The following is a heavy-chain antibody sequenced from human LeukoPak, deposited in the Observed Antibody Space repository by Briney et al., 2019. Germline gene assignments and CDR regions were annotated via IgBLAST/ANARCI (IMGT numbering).Heavy chain of an antibody. CDR2: ISSSSSTI. D-gene: IGHD3-9*01. J-gene: IGHJ6*03. CDR1: GFTFSSYG. V-gene: IGHV3-48*04. Sequence: GGSLRLSCAASGFTFSSYGMTWVRQAPGKGLEWVSYISSSSSTIYYADSVKGRFTISRDNAKNSLYLQMNSLRAEDTAVYYCARRYYDILTGYSSYYYYMDVWGKGTTVTISS. CDR3: ARRYYDILTGYSSYYYYMDV.